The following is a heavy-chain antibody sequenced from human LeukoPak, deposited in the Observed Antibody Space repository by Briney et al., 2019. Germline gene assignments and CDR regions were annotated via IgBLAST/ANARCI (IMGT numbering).Heavy chain of an antibody. CDR2: ISSNGGST. V-gene: IGHV3-64*01. Sequence: GGSLRLSCAASGFTFSSYAMHWVRQAPGKGLEYVSAISSNGGSTYYANSVKGRFTISRDNSKNTLYLQMGSLGAEDMAVYYCARIHRCSGGSCYDYWGQGTLVTVSS. CDR3: ARIHRCSGGSCYDY. CDR1: GFTFSSYA. J-gene: IGHJ4*02. D-gene: IGHD2-15*01.